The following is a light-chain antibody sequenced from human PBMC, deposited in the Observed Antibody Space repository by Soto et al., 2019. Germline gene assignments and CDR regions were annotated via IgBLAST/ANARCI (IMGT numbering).Light chain of an antibody. CDR2: EVN. Sequence: QSALAQPASVSGSPGQSITISCTGSTSDIGSAKYVSWYQQHPGKAPKVMIYEVNNRPSGVSNRFSGSKSGNTASLTISGLQAEDEADYYCSSHSSSSTDHVFGTGTKLTVL. J-gene: IGLJ1*01. CDR1: TSDIGSAKY. V-gene: IGLV2-14*01. CDR3: SSHSSSSTDHV.